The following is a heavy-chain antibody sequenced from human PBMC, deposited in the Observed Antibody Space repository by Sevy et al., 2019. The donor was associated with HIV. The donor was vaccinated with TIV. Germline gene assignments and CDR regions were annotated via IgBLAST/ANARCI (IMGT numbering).Heavy chain of an antibody. CDR2: ISGSGCYT. D-gene: IGHD2-15*01. Sequence: GGSLRLSCAASEFTFSSYAMSWVRQAPGNGLEWVSSISGSGCYTYYADSVEGRFTISRDNSKNTLYVQMNSLRAEDTAVYYCAKGFCSGGTCPRDYYYYGMDVWGQGTSVTVSS. CDR1: EFTFSSYA. CDR3: AKGFCSGGTCPRDYYYYGMDV. J-gene: IGHJ6*02. V-gene: IGHV3-23*01.